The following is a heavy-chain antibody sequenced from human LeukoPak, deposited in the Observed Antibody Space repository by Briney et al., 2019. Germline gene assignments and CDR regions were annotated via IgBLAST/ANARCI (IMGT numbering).Heavy chain of an antibody. CDR3: ARVQPMFISRPHFDS. CDR2: INHSGST. D-gene: IGHD6-13*01. J-gene: IGHJ4*02. V-gene: IGHV4-34*01. Sequence: SETLSLTCAVYGGSFSGYYWSWIRQPPGKGLEWIGEINHSGSTNYNPSLKSRVTISVDMSKNQFSLKLNSVTAADTAVYYCARVQPMFISRPHFDSWGQGTLVTVSS. CDR1: GGSFSGYY.